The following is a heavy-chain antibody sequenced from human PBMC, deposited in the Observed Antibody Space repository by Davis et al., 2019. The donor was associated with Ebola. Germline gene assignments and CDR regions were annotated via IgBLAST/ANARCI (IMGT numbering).Heavy chain of an antibody. J-gene: IGHJ6*02. D-gene: IGHD3-3*01. Sequence: PGGSLRLSCAASGFTFSSYAMSWVRQAPGKGLEWVSAISGSGGSTYYADSVKGRFTISRDNSKNTLYLQMNSLRAEDTAVYYCAKDVFSSVTIFGVVNNYYYYGMDVWGQGTTVTVSS. V-gene: IGHV3-23*01. CDR1: GFTFSSYA. CDR3: AKDVFSSVTIFGVVNNYYYYGMDV. CDR2: ISGSGGST.